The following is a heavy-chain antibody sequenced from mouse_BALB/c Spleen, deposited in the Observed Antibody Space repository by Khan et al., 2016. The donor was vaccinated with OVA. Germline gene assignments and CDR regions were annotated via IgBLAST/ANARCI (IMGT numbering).Heavy chain of an antibody. CDR1: GFTFSSYG. Sequence: EVQVVESGGGLVQPGGSLKLSCAASGFTFSSYGMSWVRQTPDKRLELVATISSNGGSTYYPDSVKGRFTNSRDNAKNTLYLQMSSMKSDDTAMYYCARMARTINWGQGTTLTVSS. V-gene: IGHV5-6-3*01. CDR2: ISSNGGST. J-gene: IGHJ2*01. CDR3: ARMARTIN.